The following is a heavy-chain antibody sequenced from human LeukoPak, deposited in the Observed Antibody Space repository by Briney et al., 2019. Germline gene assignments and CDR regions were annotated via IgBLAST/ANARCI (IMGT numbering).Heavy chain of an antibody. D-gene: IGHD5-18*01. V-gene: IGHV3-53*01. CDR3: ARGKETSMAQGY. J-gene: IGHJ4*02. Sequence: GGSLRLSCAVSGFTVSSNYMTWVRQAPGKGLEWVSVIYSGGSIYYADPVKGRFTISRDISKNTVDLQLNSLRAEDTAVYYCARGKETSMAQGYWGQGTLVTVSS. CDR1: GFTVSSNY. CDR2: IYSGGSI.